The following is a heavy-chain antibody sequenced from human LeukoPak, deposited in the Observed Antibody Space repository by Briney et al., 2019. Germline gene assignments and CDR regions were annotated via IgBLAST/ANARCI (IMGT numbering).Heavy chain of an antibody. CDR3: ATSYYYDSSGRTTDASDI. V-gene: IGHV3-48*03. D-gene: IGHD3-22*01. CDR2: ISSSGSSI. J-gene: IGHJ3*02. Sequence: GGSLRLSCAASGFTFSSYEMNWVRQAPGKGLEWVSYISSSGSSIYYADSVKGRFTISRDNSKNTLYLQMNSLRAEDTAVYYCATSYYYDSSGRTTDASDIWGQGTMVTVSS. CDR1: GFTFSSYE.